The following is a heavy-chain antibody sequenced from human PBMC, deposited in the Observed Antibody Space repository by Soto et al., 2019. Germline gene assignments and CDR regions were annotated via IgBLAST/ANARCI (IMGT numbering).Heavy chain of an antibody. J-gene: IGHJ4*02. CDR2: IRSKANSYAK. D-gene: IGHD5-12*01. V-gene: IGHV3-73*01. Sequence: PGGSLRLSCAASGFTFSNAWMNWVRQAPGRGREWVGRIRSKANSYAKAYGASVKGRFTMSRDDSKNTAYLQMNSLKTEDTAVYYCTTRGDGYNADFDDWGQGTLVTVS. CDR1: GFTFSNAW. CDR3: TTRGDGYNADFDD.